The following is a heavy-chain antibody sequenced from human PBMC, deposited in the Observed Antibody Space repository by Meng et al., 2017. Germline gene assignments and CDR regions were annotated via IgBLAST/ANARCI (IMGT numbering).Heavy chain of an antibody. Sequence: QVQRVQSGAEVKKPGASVKGSCKASGYTFTTYAIHWVRQAPGQRLEWMGWINAGNSDTKYSQKLQGRVTITRDTSASTVYMEVSSLRSEDTGVYYCARAIAVSGTGRFDYWGQGTLVTVAS. CDR3: ARAIAVSGTGRFDY. J-gene: IGHJ4*02. CDR1: GYTFTTYA. CDR2: INAGNSDT. V-gene: IGHV1-3*01. D-gene: IGHD6-19*01.